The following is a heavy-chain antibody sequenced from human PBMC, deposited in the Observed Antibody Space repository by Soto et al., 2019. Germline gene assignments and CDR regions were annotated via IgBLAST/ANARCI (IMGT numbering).Heavy chain of an antibody. J-gene: IGHJ6*02. V-gene: IGHV4-34*01. D-gene: IGHD1-7*01. CDR2: INHSGST. CDR1: PGAFGQYY. Sequence: SETLRLPCVLYPGAFGQYYWSRSRKPPGKGLEWIGEINHSGSTNYNPSLKSRVTISVDTSKNQFSLKLSSVTAADTAVYYCAAGTTPWDYYYYGMDVWGQGTTVT. CDR3: AAGTTPWDYYYYGMDV.